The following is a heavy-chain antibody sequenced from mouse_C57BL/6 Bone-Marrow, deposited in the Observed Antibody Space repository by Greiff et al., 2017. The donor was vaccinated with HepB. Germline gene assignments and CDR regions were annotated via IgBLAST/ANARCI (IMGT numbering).Heavy chain of an antibody. CDR3: ASPIYYGNSAWFAY. CDR2: ISYDGSN. D-gene: IGHD2-1*01. Sequence: EVQLQESGPGLVKPSQSLSLTCSVTGYSITSGYYWNWIRQFPGNKLEWMGYISYDGSNNYNPSLKNRISITRDTSKNQFFLKLNSVTTEDTATYYCASPIYYGNSAWFAYWGQGTLVTVSA. CDR1: GYSITSGYY. J-gene: IGHJ3*01. V-gene: IGHV3-6*01.